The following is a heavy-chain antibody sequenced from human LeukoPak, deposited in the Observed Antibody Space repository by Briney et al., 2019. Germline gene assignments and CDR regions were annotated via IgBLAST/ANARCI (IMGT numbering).Heavy chain of an antibody. D-gene: IGHD3-22*01. Sequence: GGSLRLSCAASGFTFSSFAMHGVRQAPGKGLEWVAVISYDGSNKYYSDSVKGRFTISRDNSKNTLYLQMNSLRAEDTAVYYCAKLVGDSSGYLFDYWGQGTLVTVSS. J-gene: IGHJ4*02. V-gene: IGHV3-30*18. CDR1: GFTFSSFA. CDR2: ISYDGSNK. CDR3: AKLVGDSSGYLFDY.